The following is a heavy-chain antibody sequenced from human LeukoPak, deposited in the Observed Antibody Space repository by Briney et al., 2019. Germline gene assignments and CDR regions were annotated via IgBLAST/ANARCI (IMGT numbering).Heavy chain of an antibody. Sequence: PGGSLRLSCAASGFTFSSYAMHWVRQAPGKGLEWVAVISYDGSNKYYADSVKGRFTISRDNSKNTLYLQMNSLRAEDTAVYYCARGRIELWLNSFDNWGQGTMVTDSS. CDR3: ARGRIELWLNSFDN. J-gene: IGHJ3*02. CDR2: ISYDGSNK. CDR1: GFTFSSYA. V-gene: IGHV3-30*04. D-gene: IGHD5-18*01.